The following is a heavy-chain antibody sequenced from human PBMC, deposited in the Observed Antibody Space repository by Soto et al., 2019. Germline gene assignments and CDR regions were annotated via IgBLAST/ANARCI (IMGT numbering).Heavy chain of an antibody. CDR3: ARRSSSWYFDY. D-gene: IGHD6-13*01. CDR1: GFTFSSYA. Sequence: GGSLRLSCAASGFTFSSYAMNWVRQAPGKGLEWVSVISGSDGSTYYADSVKGRFTISRDNSKYTLNLQMNSLRAEDTAVYYCARRSSSWYFDYWGQGTLVTVSS. V-gene: IGHV3-23*01. CDR2: ISGSDGST. J-gene: IGHJ4*02.